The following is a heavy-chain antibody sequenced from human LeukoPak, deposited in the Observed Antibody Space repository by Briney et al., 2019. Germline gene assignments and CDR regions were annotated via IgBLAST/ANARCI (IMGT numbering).Heavy chain of an antibody. CDR1: GGSVGSGSYD. J-gene: IGHJ4*02. V-gene: IGHV4-61*01. Sequence: PSETLSLTCTVPGGSVGSGSYDWSWIRQPPGKGLEWIGYIYFSGSTNYNPSLKSRVTISVDTSKNQFSLKLSSVTAADTAVYYCARSPITMVRGVISPFDYWGQGTLVTVSS. D-gene: IGHD3-10*01. CDR2: IYFSGST. CDR3: ARSPITMVRGVISPFDY.